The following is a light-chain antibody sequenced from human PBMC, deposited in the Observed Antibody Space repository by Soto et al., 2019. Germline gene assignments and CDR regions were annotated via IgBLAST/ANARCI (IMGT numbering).Light chain of an antibody. Sequence: QSVLTQPPSVSAAPGQKVTISCSGSSSNIGNNYLSWYQQLPGTAPKLLIYENNKRPSGIPDRFSGSKSGTPATLGITGLQTGDEADYYCGTWDSSLSAGVFGEGTKLTVL. V-gene: IGLV1-51*02. J-gene: IGLJ3*02. CDR3: GTWDSSLSAGV. CDR1: SSNIGNNY. CDR2: ENN.